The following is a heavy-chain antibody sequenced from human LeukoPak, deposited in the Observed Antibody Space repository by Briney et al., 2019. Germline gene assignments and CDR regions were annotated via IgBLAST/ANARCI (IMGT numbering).Heavy chain of an antibody. CDR2: IIPIFGTA. V-gene: IGHV1-69*05. J-gene: IGHJ3*02. CDR3: AKDRASSSWSRDAFDI. D-gene: IGHD6-13*01. Sequence: SVKVSCKASGGTFSNYAISWVRQAPGQGLEWMGGIIPIFGTANYAQKFQARVTITTDESTSTVYMEVSSVRFEDTAVYYCAKDRASSSWSRDAFDIWGQGTVVTVSS. CDR1: GGTFSNYA.